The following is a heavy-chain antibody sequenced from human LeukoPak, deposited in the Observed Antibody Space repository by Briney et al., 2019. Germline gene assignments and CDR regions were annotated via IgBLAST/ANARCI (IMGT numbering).Heavy chain of an antibody. CDR2: IYPGDSDT. V-gene: IGHV5-51*01. CDR3: ARLSSSWYWYFQH. Sequence: GESLKISCKGSGYNFTIYWIGWVRQMPGKGLEWMGVIYPGDSDTRYSPSFQGQVTISADKSISTAYLQWSSLKASDTAMYYCARLSSSWYWYFQHWGQGTLVTVSS. J-gene: IGHJ1*01. CDR1: GYNFTIYW. D-gene: IGHD6-13*01.